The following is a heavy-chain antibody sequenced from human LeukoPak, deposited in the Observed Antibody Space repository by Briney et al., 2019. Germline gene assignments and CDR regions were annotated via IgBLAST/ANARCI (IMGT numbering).Heavy chain of an antibody. CDR3: AKGGPYGWFDP. D-gene: IGHD3-10*01. V-gene: IGHV3-23*01. J-gene: IGHJ5*02. CDR1: GFTFSSYG. CDR2: ISGSGGST. Sequence: GGSLRLSCAACGFTFSSYGMSCVRHAPEKGLEWVSAISGSGGSTCYADSVKGRFTISRGNSKNTLYLQMNSLRAEDTAVYYCAKGGPYGWFDPWGQGTLVTVSS.